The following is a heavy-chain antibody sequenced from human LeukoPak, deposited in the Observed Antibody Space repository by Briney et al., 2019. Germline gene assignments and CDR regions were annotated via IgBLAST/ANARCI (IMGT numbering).Heavy chain of an antibody. CDR3: ARGGEYQLPYAFDI. J-gene: IGHJ3*02. Sequence: SVKVSCKASGGTFSSYAISWVRQAPGQGLEWMGGIIPIFGTANYAQKFQGRVTITTDESTSTAYMELSSLRSEDTAVYYCARGGEYQLPYAFDIWGQGTMATVSS. CDR2: IIPIFGTA. V-gene: IGHV1-69*05. D-gene: IGHD2-2*01. CDR1: GGTFSSYA.